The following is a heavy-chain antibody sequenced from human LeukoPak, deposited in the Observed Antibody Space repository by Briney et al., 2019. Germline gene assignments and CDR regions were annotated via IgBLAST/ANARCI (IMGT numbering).Heavy chain of an antibody. CDR3: ARDETYYYDSSGYDP. Sequence: GGSLRLSCAASGFTFSDYYMSWIRQAPGKGLEWVSYISSSGSTIYYADSVKGRFTISRDNAKNSLYLQMNSLRAEDTAVYYCARDETYYYDSSGYDPWGQGTLSPSPQ. J-gene: IGHJ5*02. V-gene: IGHV3-11*01. CDR2: ISSSGSTI. CDR1: GFTFSDYY. D-gene: IGHD3-22*01.